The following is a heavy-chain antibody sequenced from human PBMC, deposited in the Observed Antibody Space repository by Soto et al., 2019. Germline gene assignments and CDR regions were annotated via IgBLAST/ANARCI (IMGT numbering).Heavy chain of an antibody. J-gene: IGHJ6*02. CDR2: TYYRSKWYY. D-gene: IGHD6-6*01. Sequence: SPTLSLSCAISGDSVSSNSAAWNWIRQSPSRGLEWLGRTYYRSKWYYGYAVSVKSRITIKPDTSKNQFSLQLNSVTPEDTAVYYCARIHSSSSSDMDVWAKGPRSPSP. CDR1: GDSVSSNSAA. CDR3: ARIHSSSSSDMDV. V-gene: IGHV6-1*01.